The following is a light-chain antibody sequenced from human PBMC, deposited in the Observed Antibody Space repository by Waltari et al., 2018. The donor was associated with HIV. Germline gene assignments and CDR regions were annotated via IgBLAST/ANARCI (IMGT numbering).Light chain of an antibody. Sequence: QAGLTQPPSVSRGLRQTATLTCTGNSNNVGNQGAAWLQQHQGPPPKLLSYSNNNRPAGIAERLSASRSGNPASLTITGLQPEDEADYYCSAWDSSLSAVVFGGGTKLTVL. CDR1: SNNVGNQG. CDR3: SAWDSSLSAVV. J-gene: IGLJ2*01. V-gene: IGLV10-54*01. CDR2: SNN.